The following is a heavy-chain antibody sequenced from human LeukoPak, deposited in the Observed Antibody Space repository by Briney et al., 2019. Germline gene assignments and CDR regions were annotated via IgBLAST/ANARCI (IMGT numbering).Heavy chain of an antibody. CDR1: GFTFSSYA. V-gene: IGHV3-23*01. J-gene: IGHJ5*02. D-gene: IGHD7-27*01. Sequence: GGSLRLSCAASGFTFSSYAMSWVRQAPGKGLEWVSAISGSGGSTYYADSVKGRFTISRDNSKNTLYLQMNSLRAEDTAVYYCARGTPNWGFPNWFDPWGQGTLVTVSS. CDR2: ISGSGGST. CDR3: ARGTPNWGFPNWFDP.